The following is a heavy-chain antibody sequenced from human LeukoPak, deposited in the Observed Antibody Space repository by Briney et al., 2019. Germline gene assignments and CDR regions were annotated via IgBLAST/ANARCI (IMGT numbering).Heavy chain of an antibody. D-gene: IGHD3-3*01. CDR1: GGSISSYY. Sequence: SETLSLTCTVSGGSISSYYWSWIRQPAGKAPEWIGRIYSSGITNYNPSLKSQVTMSLENSKNQLSPKLSYVTAADTAVYYCARDTGKSGYPDYWGQGTLVTVSS. J-gene: IGHJ4*02. V-gene: IGHV4-4*07. CDR3: ARDTGKSGYPDY. CDR2: IYSSGIT.